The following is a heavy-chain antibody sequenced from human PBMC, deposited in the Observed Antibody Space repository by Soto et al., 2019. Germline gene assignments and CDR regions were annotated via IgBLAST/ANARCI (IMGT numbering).Heavy chain of an antibody. CDR2: IYSGGST. Sequence: EVQLVESGGGLVQPGGSLRLSCAASGFTVSSNYMSWVRPAPGKGLEWVSVIYSGGSTYYADSVKGRFIISRDNSKNTLYLQMNSLRAEDTAVYYCARGLYSGWHYFDYWGQGTLVTVSS. D-gene: IGHD5-12*01. CDR3: ARGLYSGWHYFDY. CDR1: GFTVSSNY. J-gene: IGHJ4*02. V-gene: IGHV3-66*01.